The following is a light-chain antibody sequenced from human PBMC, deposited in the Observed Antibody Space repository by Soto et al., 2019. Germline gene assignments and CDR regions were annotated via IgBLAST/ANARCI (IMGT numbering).Light chain of an antibody. CDR3: QQYGSTPLT. J-gene: IGKJ4*01. V-gene: IGKV3-20*01. CDR1: QSVSRNY. CDR2: GAS. Sequence: EIVLTQSPATLSLSPGERATLSCRASQSVSRNYVAWYQQKPGQSPRLLIYGASNRASGIPDRFSGSASGADFTLSIARLEPEDFAMYYCQQYGSTPLTFGGGTKVDIK.